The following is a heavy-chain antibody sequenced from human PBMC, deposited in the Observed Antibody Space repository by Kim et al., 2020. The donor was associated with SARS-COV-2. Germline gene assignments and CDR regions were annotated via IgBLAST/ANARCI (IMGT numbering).Heavy chain of an antibody. Sequence: ASVKVACKASGYVFTGYYMHWVRQAPGQGLEWMGWINPNNGGTKYGQKFKGRVTMTSDTSINTASMELSNLRADDGDVYYCTRGDCDYWGRGTLVTVSS. CDR3: TRGDCDY. CDR1: GYVFTGYY. V-gene: IGHV1-2*02. CDR2: INPNNGGT. J-gene: IGHJ4*02. D-gene: IGHD2-21*01.